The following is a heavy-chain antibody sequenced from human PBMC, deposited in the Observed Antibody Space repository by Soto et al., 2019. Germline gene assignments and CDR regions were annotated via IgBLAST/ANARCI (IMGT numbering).Heavy chain of an antibody. J-gene: IGHJ6*02. D-gene: IGHD3-10*01. V-gene: IGHV3-30-3*01. CDR1: GFTFSSYA. CDR3: AREYGSGSYYPDYSYYYGMDV. CDR2: ISYDGSNI. Sequence: QVQLVESGGGVVQPGRSLRLSCAVSGFTFSSYAMHWVRQAPGKGLEWVAVISYDGSNIYYADSVKGRFTISRDNSKSTLYLQMNSLRAEDTAVYYCAREYGSGSYYPDYSYYYGMDVWGQGTTVSVSS.